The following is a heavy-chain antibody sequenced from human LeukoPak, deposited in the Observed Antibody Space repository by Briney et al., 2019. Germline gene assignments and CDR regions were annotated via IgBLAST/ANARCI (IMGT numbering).Heavy chain of an antibody. V-gene: IGHV3-30*04. Sequence: PGGSLRLSCAASGFTFSSYAMHWVRQSPGKGLEWVAVISYDGTNKYYADSVKGRFTISRDNAKNSLYLQMDSLRAEDTAVYYCAREVPRNDYWGQGTQVTVSS. J-gene: IGHJ4*02. CDR2: ISYDGTNK. D-gene: IGHD2-2*01. CDR3: AREVPRNDY. CDR1: GFTFSSYA.